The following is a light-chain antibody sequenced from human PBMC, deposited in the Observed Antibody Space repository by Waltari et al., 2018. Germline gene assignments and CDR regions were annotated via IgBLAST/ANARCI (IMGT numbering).Light chain of an antibody. CDR3: SSYTSSSTLVV. V-gene: IGLV2-14*01. J-gene: IGLJ2*01. Sequence: QSAPTQPASVSGSPGQSSTVTCTGISSDVGGYQYVYWYQQHPGKPPKLMIYYFNNRPSGLSNRFSGSKSGNTASLTISGLQAEDEADYYCSSYTSSSTLVVFGGGTKLTVL. CDR2: YFN. CDR1: SSDVGGYQY.